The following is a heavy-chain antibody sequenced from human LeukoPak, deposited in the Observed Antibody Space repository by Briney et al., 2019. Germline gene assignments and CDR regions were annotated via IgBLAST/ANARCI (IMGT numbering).Heavy chain of an antibody. V-gene: IGHV1-8*01. CDR2: MNPNSGNT. CDR1: GYTFTSYD. J-gene: IGHJ6*02. CDR3: ARLALGWFGESIYYYYGMDV. D-gene: IGHD3-10*01. Sequence: ASVKVSCKASGYTFTSYDINWVRQATGQGLEWMGWMNPNSGNTGYAQKFQGRVTMTRNTSISTAYMELSSLRSEDTAVYYCARLALGWFGESIYYYYGMDVWGQGTTVTVSS.